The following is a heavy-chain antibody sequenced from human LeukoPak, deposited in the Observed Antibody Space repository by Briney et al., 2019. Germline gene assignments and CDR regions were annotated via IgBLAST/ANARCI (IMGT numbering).Heavy chain of an antibody. CDR2: MNPNSGNI. V-gene: IGHV1-8*01. Sequence: ASVKVSCKASGYTFTSYDINWVRQATGQGLEWMGWMNPNSGNIGYAQKFQGRVTMTRNTSISTAYMELSSLRSEDTAVYYCARAFRNRVSPNYWGQGTLVTVSS. D-gene: IGHD6-13*01. CDR3: ARAFRNRVSPNY. J-gene: IGHJ4*02. CDR1: GYTFTSYD.